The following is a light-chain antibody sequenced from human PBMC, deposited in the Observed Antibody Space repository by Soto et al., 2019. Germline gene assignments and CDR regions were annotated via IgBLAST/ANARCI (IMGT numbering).Light chain of an antibody. V-gene: IGLV2-14*03. CDR2: DVS. J-gene: IGLJ1*01. CDR3: SSYTTTSTYV. CDR1: SSYVGAYNF. Sequence: SALTQPASVSGSPGQSIAISFTGTSSYVGAYNFVSWYQQLPGKAPQLIIFDVSDRPSGISHRFSGSKSGNMASLTISGLQAEDEADYYCSSYTTTSTYVFGTGTKVTVL.